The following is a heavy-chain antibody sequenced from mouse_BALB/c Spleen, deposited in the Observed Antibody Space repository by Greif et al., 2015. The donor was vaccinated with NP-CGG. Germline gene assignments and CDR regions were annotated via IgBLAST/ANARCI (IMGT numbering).Heavy chain of an antibody. D-gene: IGHD1-1*01. J-gene: IGHJ3*01. CDR1: GFSLTSYG. CDR3: AREEGDYHCSEAY. CDR2: IWAGGST. V-gene: IGHV2-9*02. Sequence: QVQLQQSGPGLVAPSQSLSITCTVSGFSLTSYGVHWVRQPPGKGMEWLGVIWAGGSTNYNSALMSRLSISKDNSKSXVLLKMHRLQTDDTAMFFCAREEGDYHCSEAYWRQGTLVSVSA.